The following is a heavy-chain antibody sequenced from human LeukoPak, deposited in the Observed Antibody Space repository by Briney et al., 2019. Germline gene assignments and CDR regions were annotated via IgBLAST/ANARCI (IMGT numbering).Heavy chain of an antibody. J-gene: IGHJ4*02. CDR3: AKGVVVAPDVTPFDY. D-gene: IGHD2-2*01. CDR2: ISGRGASK. CDR1: GLTFNNYA. Sequence: PGGSLRLSCAVSGLTFNNYAMRWVRQAPGKGLEWVSGISGRGASKYYADSVKGRFTISRDNSKNTLYLQMNSLRAEDTAVYYCAKGVVVAPDVTPFDYWGQGTLVTVSS. V-gene: IGHV3-23*01.